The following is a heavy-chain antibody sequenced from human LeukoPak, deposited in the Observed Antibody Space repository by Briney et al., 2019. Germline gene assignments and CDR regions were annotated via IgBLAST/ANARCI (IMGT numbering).Heavy chain of an antibody. V-gene: IGHV3-23*01. D-gene: IGHD3-10*01. J-gene: IGHJ6*02. CDR2: ISGSFGST. Sequence: GGSLRLSCAASGFTFDDYGMSWVRQAPGRGLEWVSSISGSFGSTYYADSVKGRFTISRDNSQNTVSLQMSSLRAEDTAVYYCAKNYGSGSSWIFYYGMDVWGLGTTVTVSS. CDR3: AKNYGSGSSWIFYYGMDV. CDR1: GFTFDDYG.